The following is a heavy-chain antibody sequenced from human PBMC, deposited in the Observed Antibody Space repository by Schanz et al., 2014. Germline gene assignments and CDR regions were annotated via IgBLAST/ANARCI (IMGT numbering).Heavy chain of an antibody. Sequence: EVQLVESGGGLVQPGGSPSLSCAASGFSFSIYWMNWVRQAPGKGLEWVANINQDGGKRYYVDSVRGRFTISRDNAKNSLYLQMNSLRAEDTAVYYCARDRKVRYFEIPSYGMDVWGQGTTVTVSS. CDR1: GFSFSIYW. CDR2: INQDGGKR. J-gene: IGHJ6*02. CDR3: ARDRKVRYFEIPSYGMDV. D-gene: IGHD3-9*01. V-gene: IGHV3-7*01.